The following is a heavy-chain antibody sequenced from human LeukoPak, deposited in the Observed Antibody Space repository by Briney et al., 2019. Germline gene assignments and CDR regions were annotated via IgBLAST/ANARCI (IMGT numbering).Heavy chain of an antibody. CDR1: GGTFSSYA. CDR3: ARPNDILTGYYGYDAFDI. J-gene: IGHJ3*02. D-gene: IGHD3-9*01. Sequence: SVKVSCKASGGTFSSYAISWVRQAPGQGLEWMGGIIPIFGTANYAQKFQGRVTITTDESTSTAYMELSSLRSEDTAVYYCARPNDILTGYYGYDAFDIWGQGTMVTVSS. CDR2: IIPIFGTA. V-gene: IGHV1-69*05.